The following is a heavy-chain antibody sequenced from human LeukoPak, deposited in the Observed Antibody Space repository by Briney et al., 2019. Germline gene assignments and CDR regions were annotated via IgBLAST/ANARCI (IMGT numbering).Heavy chain of an antibody. CDR1: GFTFSSYA. V-gene: IGHV3-23*01. D-gene: IGHD3-22*01. CDR3: AKDYYYDSSGYYYGDAFDI. J-gene: IGHJ3*02. CDR2: ISGSGGST. Sequence: GGSLRLSCAASGFTFSSYAMSWVRQAPGKGLELVSAISGSGGSTYYADSVKGRFTISRDNAKNTLYLQMNSLRAEDTAVYYCAKDYYYDSSGYYYGDAFDIWGQGTMVTVSS.